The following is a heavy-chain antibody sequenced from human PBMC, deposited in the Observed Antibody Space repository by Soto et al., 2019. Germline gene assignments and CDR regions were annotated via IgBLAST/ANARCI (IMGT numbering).Heavy chain of an antibody. Sequence: QVQLQESGPGLVKPSQTLSLTCTVSGGSISSGGYYWSWIRQQPGKGLEGIGYIDYSGSTYYNPSLTSRVTISVDTSKNPFSLKLSSVTAADTAVYYCASDSTVPLRWRNWFDPWGQGTLVTVSS. V-gene: IGHV4-31*03. D-gene: IGHD4-17*01. CDR2: IDYSGST. CDR3: ASDSTVPLRWRNWFDP. J-gene: IGHJ5*02. CDR1: GGSISSGGYY.